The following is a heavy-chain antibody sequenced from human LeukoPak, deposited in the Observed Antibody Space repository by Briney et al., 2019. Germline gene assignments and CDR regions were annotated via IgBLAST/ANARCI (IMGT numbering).Heavy chain of an antibody. CDR2: IYYSEI. J-gene: IGHJ4*02. Sequence: SETLSLTCTVSSGSISAYYWRWIRQPPGKGLEWIGYIYYSEIKYNPSLKSRITISTDTSQSQFSLKLNSVTAADTAVYYCARHVSRTYHRYFVYWGQGTLVTVSS. CDR1: SGSISAYY. D-gene: IGHD1-14*01. V-gene: IGHV4-59*08. CDR3: ARHVSRTYHRYFVY.